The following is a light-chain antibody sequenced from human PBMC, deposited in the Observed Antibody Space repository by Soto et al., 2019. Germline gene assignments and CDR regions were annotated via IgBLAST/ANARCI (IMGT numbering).Light chain of an antibody. Sequence: QSVLTQPASVSGSPGQSITISCTGTSSDVGAYKYVSWYQQHPGKAPKLLIYEISNRPSGVSDRFSASKSGNTASLTISGLQAEDEADYYCSSYTTRTTWVFGGGTKLTVL. CDR3: SSYTTRTTWV. V-gene: IGLV2-14*01. J-gene: IGLJ3*02. CDR1: SSDVGAYKY. CDR2: EIS.